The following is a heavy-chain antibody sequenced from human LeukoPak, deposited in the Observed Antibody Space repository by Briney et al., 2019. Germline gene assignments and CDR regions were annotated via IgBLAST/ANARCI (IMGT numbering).Heavy chain of an antibody. Sequence: GASVKVSCKAAGYTFTSYDINWVRQATGQGLEWMGWMNPNSGNTGNAQKFQGRVTITRNTSISTAYMELSSLRSEDTAVYYCARVVEYSSSWYRSYYYYMDVWGKGTTVTVSS. D-gene: IGHD6-13*01. J-gene: IGHJ6*03. V-gene: IGHV1-8*03. CDR2: MNPNSGNT. CDR3: ARVVEYSSSWYRSYYYYMDV. CDR1: GYTFTSYD.